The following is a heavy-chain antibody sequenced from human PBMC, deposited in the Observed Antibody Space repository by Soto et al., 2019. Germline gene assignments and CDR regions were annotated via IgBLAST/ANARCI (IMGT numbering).Heavy chain of an antibody. CDR2: IYPGDSDT. V-gene: IGHV5-51*01. CDR1: GYSFTSYW. Sequence: GESLKISCKGSGYSFTSYWIGWVRQMPGKGLEWMGIIYPGDSDTRYSPSFQGQVTISADKSISTAYLQWSSLKASDTAMYYCARGGYYYDSSGYPLDYWGQGTLVTVSS. J-gene: IGHJ4*02. D-gene: IGHD3-22*01. CDR3: ARGGYYYDSSGYPLDY.